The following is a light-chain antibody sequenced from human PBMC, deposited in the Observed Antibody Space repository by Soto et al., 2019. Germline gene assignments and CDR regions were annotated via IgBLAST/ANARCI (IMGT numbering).Light chain of an antibody. CDR1: SSDVGGYAF. CDR3: TAFTSGGTWV. CDR2: GVF. J-gene: IGLJ3*02. Sequence: QSALTQPASVSASPGQSVTIFCTGTSSDVGGYAFVSWYQQHPGEAPKLLIYGVFNRPSGVSNRFSGSESGNSASLTISGLQIEDEADYYCTAFTSGGTWVFGGGTQLTV. V-gene: IGLV2-14*03.